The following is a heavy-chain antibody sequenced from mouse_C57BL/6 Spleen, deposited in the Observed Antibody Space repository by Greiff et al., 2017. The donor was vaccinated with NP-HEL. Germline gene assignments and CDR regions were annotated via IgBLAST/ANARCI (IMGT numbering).Heavy chain of an antibody. V-gene: IGHV1-26*01. CDR2: INPNNGGT. CDR3: ARRPYSRAMDY. D-gene: IGHD2-5*01. CDR1: GYTFTDYY. Sequence: EVQLQQSGPELVKPGASVKISCKASGYTFTDYYMNWVKQSHGKSLEWIGDINPNNGGTSYNQKFKGKATLTVDKSSSTAYMELRSLTSEDSAVYYCARRPYSRAMDYWGQGTSVTVSS. J-gene: IGHJ4*01.